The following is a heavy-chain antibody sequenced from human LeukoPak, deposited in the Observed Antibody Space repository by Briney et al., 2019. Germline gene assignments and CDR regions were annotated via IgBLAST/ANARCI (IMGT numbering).Heavy chain of an antibody. V-gene: IGHV4-59*01. CDR3: ARMGLGGHGEYDY. J-gene: IGHJ4*02. CDR1: SGSISGYY. Sequence: KASETLSLTCTVSSGSISGYYWSWIRQPPGKGLEWIGYIYYSGSTNYNPSLKSRVSMSVDTSKNQFSPKPSSVTAADTAVYYCARMGLGGHGEYDYWGQGTLVTVSS. D-gene: IGHD3-10*01. CDR2: IYYSGST.